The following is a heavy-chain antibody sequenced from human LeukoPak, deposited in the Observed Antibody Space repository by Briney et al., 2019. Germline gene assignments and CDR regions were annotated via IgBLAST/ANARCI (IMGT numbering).Heavy chain of an antibody. CDR1: GGSFRGYY. CDR2: INHSGST. D-gene: IGHD3-3*01. CDR3: ARGRSWSGYLPHYYYGMDV. J-gene: IGHJ6*02. Sequence: SETLSLTCAVYGGSFRGYYWSWIRQPPGKRLGWMGQINHSGSTKYKPSLKSRVTISVDTSKNKFSQKLSSVTAADTAVYYCARGRSWSGYLPHYYYGMDVWGQGTTVTVSS. V-gene: IGHV4-34*01.